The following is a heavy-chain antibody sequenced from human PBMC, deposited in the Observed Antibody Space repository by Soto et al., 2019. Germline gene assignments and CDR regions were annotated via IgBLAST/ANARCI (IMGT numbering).Heavy chain of an antibody. J-gene: IGHJ4*02. CDR2: IHYRGNT. CDR3: AKTGFWSDYRVADF. V-gene: IGHV4-39*01. CDR1: GGSISSSSSY. Sequence: QLQLQESGPGLVKPSETLSLTCTVSGGSISSSSSYWGWIRQPPGKGLEWIGSIHYRGNTYYNPSLKSRITISVDTSKNQFSLKLSSVTAADTAVYFCAKTGFWSDYRVADFWGQGTLVTVSS. D-gene: IGHD3-3*01.